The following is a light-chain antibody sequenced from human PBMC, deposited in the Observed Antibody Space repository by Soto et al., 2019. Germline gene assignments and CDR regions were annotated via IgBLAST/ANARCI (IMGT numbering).Light chain of an antibody. CDR2: GAS. Sequence: EIVLTQSPGTLSLSPGERATLSCRASQSVTSNYLAWYQQKPGQAPRLLIYGASSRATGIPDRFSGSGSGTDFTLTISRLEPEDFAVYYCQQYGSSPGTCGQGTRREIK. CDR1: QSVTSNY. CDR3: QQYGSSPGT. J-gene: IGKJ5*01. V-gene: IGKV3-20*01.